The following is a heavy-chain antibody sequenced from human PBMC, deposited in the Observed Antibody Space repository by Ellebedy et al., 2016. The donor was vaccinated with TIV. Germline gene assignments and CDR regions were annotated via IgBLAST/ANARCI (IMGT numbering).Heavy chain of an antibody. CDR3: ARGRGGGSDSSTPRYYFDY. D-gene: IGHD2-2*01. Sequence: GESLKISCAASGFTFSSYAMSWVRQAPGKGLEWVSTISNTGSRTYYADSVEGRFIISRDNSKKTLYLQMNSLRADDTAAYYCARGRGGGSDSSTPRYYFDYWGQGTLVTASS. V-gene: IGHV3-23*01. CDR2: ISNTGSRT. CDR1: GFTFSSYA. J-gene: IGHJ4*02.